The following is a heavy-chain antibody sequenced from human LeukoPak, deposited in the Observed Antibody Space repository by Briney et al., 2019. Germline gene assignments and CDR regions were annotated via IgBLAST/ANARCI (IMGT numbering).Heavy chain of an antibody. CDR1: GFTFSSYG. D-gene: IGHD2-2*01. CDR2: IWYDGSNK. Sequence: PRRSLRLSCAASGFTFSSYGMHWVRQAPGKGLEWVAVIWYDGSNKYYADSVKGRFTISRDNSKNTLYLQMNSLRAEDTAVYYCAKGNGNVVPATYYMDVWGKGTTVTVSS. J-gene: IGHJ6*03. V-gene: IGHV3-33*06. CDR3: AKGNGNVVPATYYMDV.